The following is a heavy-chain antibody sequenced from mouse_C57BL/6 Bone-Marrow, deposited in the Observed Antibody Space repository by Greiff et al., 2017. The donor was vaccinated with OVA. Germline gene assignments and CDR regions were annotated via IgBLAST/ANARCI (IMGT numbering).Heavy chain of an antibody. CDR3: ARYYYGSSFPWFAY. CDR2: IYPRSGNT. V-gene: IGHV1-81*01. CDR1: GYTFTSYG. D-gene: IGHD1-1*01. Sequence: VQVVESGAELARPGASVKLSCKASGYTFTSYGISWVKQRTGQGLEWIGEIYPRSGNTYYNEKFKGKATLTADKSSSTAYMELRSLTSEDSAVYFCARYYYGSSFPWFAYWGQGTLVTVSA. J-gene: IGHJ3*01.